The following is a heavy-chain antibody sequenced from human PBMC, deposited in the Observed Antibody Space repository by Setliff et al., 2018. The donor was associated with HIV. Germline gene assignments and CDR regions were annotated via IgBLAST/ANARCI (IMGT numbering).Heavy chain of an antibody. J-gene: IGHJ4*02. Sequence: SETLSLTCTVSSDSISPYYWSWIRQPPGRGLEWIGYIYYSGTTYYNPSLKSRVTVSVDTSKNQFSLKLSSVTAADTAVYYCASVTIFGVVFDYWGQGTLVTVSS. V-gene: IGHV4-59*06. CDR3: ASVTIFGVVFDY. CDR1: SDSISPYY. CDR2: IYYSGTT. D-gene: IGHD3-3*01.